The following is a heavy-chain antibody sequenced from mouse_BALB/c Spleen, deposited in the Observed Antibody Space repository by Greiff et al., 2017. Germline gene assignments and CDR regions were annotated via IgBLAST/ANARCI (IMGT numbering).Heavy chain of an antibody. D-gene: IGHD2-4*01. CDR3: ARDQGNMIRDWFAY. CDR2: IRNKANGYTT. J-gene: IGHJ3*01. Sequence: EVKLVESGGGLVQPGGSLRLSCATSGFTFTDYYMSWVRQPPGKALEWLGFIRNKANGYTTEYSASVKGRFTISRDNSQSILYLQMNTLRAEDSATYYCARDQGNMIRDWFAYWGQGTLVTVSA. V-gene: IGHV7-3*02. CDR1: GFTFTDYY.